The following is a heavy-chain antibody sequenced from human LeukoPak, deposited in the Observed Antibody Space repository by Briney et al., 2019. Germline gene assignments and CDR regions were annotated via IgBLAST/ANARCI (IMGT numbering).Heavy chain of an antibody. CDR2: MRGSGGST. CDR1: VFTFSIYT. CDR3: AKTQDLNALRNYDILTGSYFDY. J-gene: IGHJ4*02. Sequence: GGSLGLSCTASVFTFSIYTMNWVGKARGKGLEWVSAMRGSGGSTYYAASLKGRFTISIENSKNTLYLQMSSLRAEDTAVYYCAKTQDLNALRNYDILTGSYFDYWGQGTLVTVSS. D-gene: IGHD3-9*01. V-gene: IGHV3-23*01.